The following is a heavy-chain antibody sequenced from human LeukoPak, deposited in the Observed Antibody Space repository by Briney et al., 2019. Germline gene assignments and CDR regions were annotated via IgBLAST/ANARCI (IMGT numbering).Heavy chain of an antibody. CDR3: ARHMSVSYDAFDL. D-gene: IGHD3-10*01. V-gene: IGHV4-59*08. Sequence: SETLSLTCSVSDGSTTGYYWSWIRQPPGKGLEWIAYVYYTGRTLYNPSLESRVTISVDTSKTQFSLTVTSVTVADTAVYYCARHMSVSYDAFDLWGRGTTVTVSS. J-gene: IGHJ3*01. CDR2: VYYTGRT. CDR1: DGSTTGYY.